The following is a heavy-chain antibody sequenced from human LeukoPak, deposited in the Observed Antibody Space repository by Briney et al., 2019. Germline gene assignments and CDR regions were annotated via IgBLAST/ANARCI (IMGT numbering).Heavy chain of an antibody. CDR1: EFSFSAHS. D-gene: IGHD6-6*01. CDR3: VRDRPHNCFDP. V-gene: IGHV3-74*01. Sequence: PGGSLRLSCAASEFSFSAHSMHWVRQAPAKGPVYISYIDNDGTNTNYADSVKGRFTISRDNAKNTLYLQMNSLRVEDTAVYYCVRDRPHNCFDPWGQGTLVTVSP. CDR2: IDNDGTNT. J-gene: IGHJ5*02.